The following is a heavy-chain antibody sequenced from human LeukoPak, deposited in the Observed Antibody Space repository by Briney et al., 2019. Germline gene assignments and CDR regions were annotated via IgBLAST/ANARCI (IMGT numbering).Heavy chain of an antibody. Sequence: SETLSLTCTVSGGSISSSSYYWGWIRQPPGKGLEWIGSIYYSEKTYHNPSLKSRVTISVDTSKNQFSLKLTPVTAADTAVYYCAKSVEVNPYYFDYWGQGTLVTVSS. D-gene: IGHD3-22*01. J-gene: IGHJ4*02. V-gene: IGHV4-39*01. CDR1: GGSISSSSYY. CDR3: AKSVEVNPYYFDY. CDR2: IYYSEKT.